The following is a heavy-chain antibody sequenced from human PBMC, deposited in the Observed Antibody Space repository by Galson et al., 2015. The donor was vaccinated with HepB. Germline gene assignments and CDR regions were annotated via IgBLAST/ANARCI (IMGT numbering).Heavy chain of an antibody. J-gene: IGHJ3*02. CDR2: IYYSGST. D-gene: IGHD2-2*01. Sequence: ETLSLTCTVSGGSISSYYWSWIRQPPGKGLEWIGYIYYSGSTNYNPSLKSRVTISVDTSKNQFSLKLSSVTAADTAVYYCARRYCSSTSCYGPGGLDAFDIWGQGTMVTVSS. V-gene: IGHV4-59*01. CDR1: GGSISSYY. CDR3: ARRYCSSTSCYGPGGLDAFDI.